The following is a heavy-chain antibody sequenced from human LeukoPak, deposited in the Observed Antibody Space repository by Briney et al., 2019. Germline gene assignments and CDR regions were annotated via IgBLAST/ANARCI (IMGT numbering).Heavy chain of an antibody. CDR3: ARGYDCTYISAH. D-gene: IGHD3-22*01. CDR1: GGSISSGSYC. CDR2: VYTTGST. V-gene: IGHV4-61*02. Sequence: SETLSLTCTVSGGSISSGSYCWGWIRQPAGKGLEWIVRVYTTGSTNYNPSLKSRITISVGTSKNPSSQKLTSITAAAPPPHYGARGYDCTYISAHWGQGSLATVPS. J-gene: IGHJ4*02.